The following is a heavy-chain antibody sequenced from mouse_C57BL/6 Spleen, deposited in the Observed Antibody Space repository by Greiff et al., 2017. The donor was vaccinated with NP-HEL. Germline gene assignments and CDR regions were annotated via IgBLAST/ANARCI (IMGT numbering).Heavy chain of an antibody. Sequence: QVQLKQSGAELVKPGASVKLSCKASGYTFTSYWMHWVKQRPGQGLEWIGMIHPNSGSTNYNEKFKSKATLTVDKSSSTAYMQLSSLTSEDSAVYYCARSGGYDGRAMDYWGQGTSVTVSS. CDR1: GYTFTSYW. V-gene: IGHV1-64*01. D-gene: IGHD2-3*01. J-gene: IGHJ4*01. CDR2: IHPNSGST. CDR3: ARSGGYDGRAMDY.